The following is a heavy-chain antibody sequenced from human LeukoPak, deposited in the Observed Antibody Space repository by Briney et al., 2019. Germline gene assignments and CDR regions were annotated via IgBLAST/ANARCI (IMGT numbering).Heavy chain of an antibody. J-gene: IGHJ3*02. CDR2: IYHSGST. V-gene: IGHV4-31*03. CDR3: ARARDYYDSSGRRDAFDI. D-gene: IGHD3-22*01. Sequence: SETLSLTCTVSGGSVTSSGYYWSWIRQHPGKGLEWIGYIYHSGSTYYNPPLKSRLTISVEMSKNQLSLKLSSVTAADTAVYYCARARDYYDSSGRRDAFDIWGQGTMVTVSS. CDR1: GGSVTSSGYY.